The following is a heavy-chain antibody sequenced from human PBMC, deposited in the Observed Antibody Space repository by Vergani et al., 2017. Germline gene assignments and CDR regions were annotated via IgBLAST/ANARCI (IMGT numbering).Heavy chain of an antibody. J-gene: IGHJ4*02. D-gene: IGHD5-18*01. Sequence: QVQLQESGPGLVKPSETLSLIRDVFDFISNGHYWGWIRQSPEKGLEWSGSLYASGSTYYSTSLKSRVAISIDTSKNHFSLRLSRVTAADTAVYYCARHLRGYSYGVFDYWGQGREVTVSS. CDR2: LYASGST. CDR1: DFISNGHY. CDR3: ARHLRGYSYGVFDY. V-gene: IGHV4-38-2*01.